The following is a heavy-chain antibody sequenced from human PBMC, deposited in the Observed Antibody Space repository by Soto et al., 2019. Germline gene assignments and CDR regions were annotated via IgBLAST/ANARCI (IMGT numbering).Heavy chain of an antibody. CDR2: IYDSGNT. V-gene: IGHV4-61*01. Sequence: QVQLQESGPGLVKPSETLSLTCTVSGGSVSSGSFYWGWIRQPPGKGLEWIGYIYDSGNTNYNPSLDRRVTRLVDASNNQCSLELSSVTAADTAMYYCARSYSWGSGRGRSLDVWGQGTTVTVS. CDR3: ARSYSWGSGRGRSLDV. CDR1: GGSVSSGSFY. J-gene: IGHJ6*02. D-gene: IGHD3-10*01.